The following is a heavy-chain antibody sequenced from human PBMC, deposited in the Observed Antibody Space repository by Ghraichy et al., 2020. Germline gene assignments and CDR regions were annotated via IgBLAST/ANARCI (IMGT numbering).Heavy chain of an antibody. V-gene: IGHV3-53*01. D-gene: IGHD2-21*01. CDR3: ARERRYCGNNCYLYYYYGMDV. CDR2: LYSDGTP. J-gene: IGHJ6*02. Sequence: GGSLRLSCAASGLGVSSNYMSWVRQAPGKGLEWVAILYSDGTPFYADSVRGRFTISRDESWNTMYLQMNTLRAEDTAVYYCARERRYCGNNCYLYYYYGMDVWSRGTTVNGSS. CDR1: GLGVSSNY.